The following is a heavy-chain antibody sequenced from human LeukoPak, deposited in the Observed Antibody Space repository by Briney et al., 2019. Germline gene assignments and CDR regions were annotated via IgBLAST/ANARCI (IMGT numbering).Heavy chain of an antibody. Sequence: GGSLRLSCAASGFTFSSYAMSWVRQAPGKGLEWVSAISGSGGSTYYADSVKGRFTISRDNSKNALYLQMNSLRAEDTAVYYCATEYSSSQPPYYFDYWGQGTLVTVSS. J-gene: IGHJ4*02. D-gene: IGHD6-6*01. CDR1: GFTFSSYA. CDR2: ISGSGGST. V-gene: IGHV3-23*01. CDR3: ATEYSSSQPPYYFDY.